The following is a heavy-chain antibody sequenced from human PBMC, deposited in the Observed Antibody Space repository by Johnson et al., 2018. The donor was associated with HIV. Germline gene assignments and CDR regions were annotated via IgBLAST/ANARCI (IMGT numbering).Heavy chain of an antibody. D-gene: IGHD4-23*01. CDR3: ARDGRWPRDAFDI. V-gene: IGHV3-NL1*01. Sequence: QVQLVESGGGVVQPGRSLRLSCAASGFTFSSYAMHWVRQAPGKGLEWVSVIYSGGSTYYADSVKGRFTISRDNAKNSLYLQMNSLRVEDTAVYYCARDGRWPRDAFDIWGQGTMVTVSS. J-gene: IGHJ3*02. CDR2: IYSGGST. CDR1: GFTFSSYA.